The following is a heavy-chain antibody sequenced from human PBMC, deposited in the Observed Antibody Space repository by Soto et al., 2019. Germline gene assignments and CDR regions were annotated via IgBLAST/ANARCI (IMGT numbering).Heavy chain of an antibody. V-gene: IGHV3-23*01. CDR1: GFSFVNYA. CDR3: ARDPAAAGYFDY. J-gene: IGHJ4*02. D-gene: IGHD6-13*01. CDR2: LSGSGTST. Sequence: GGSLRLSCAASGFSFVNYAMNWVRQAPGKGLEWVSGLSGSGTSTYYADSVKGRFTISRDNSKNTLYLQMNSLRAEDTAVYYCARDPAAAGYFDYWGQGTLVTVSS.